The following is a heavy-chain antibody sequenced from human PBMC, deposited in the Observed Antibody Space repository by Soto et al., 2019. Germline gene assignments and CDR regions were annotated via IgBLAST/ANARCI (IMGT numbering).Heavy chain of an antibody. CDR2: INAGNGDT. Sequence: VQLVQSGAEVKKPGASVRISCTASGLSYTTYAIHWVRQAPGQGLEWMGWINAGNGDTRYSQRFQGRVTLTRDTSATTTYMDLSSLRAEDTSIYYCARAISGYVTWRQGTLVTVSS. D-gene: IGHD5-12*01. V-gene: IGHV1-3*01. CDR1: GLSYTTYA. CDR3: ARAISGYVT. J-gene: IGHJ4*02.